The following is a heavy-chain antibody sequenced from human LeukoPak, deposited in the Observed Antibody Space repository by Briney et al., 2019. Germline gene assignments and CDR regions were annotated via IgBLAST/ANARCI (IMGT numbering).Heavy chain of an antibody. CDR2: ISAYNGNT. V-gene: IGHV1-18*01. Sequence: GASVKVSCKASGYTFTSYGISWVRQAPGQGLEWMGWISAYNGNTNYAQKLQGRVTMTTDTSTSTAYMELRSLRSDDTAVYYCARDRGYGGNSGFVAFDIWGQGTMVTVSS. CDR3: ARDRGYGGNSGFVAFDI. D-gene: IGHD4-23*01. CDR1: GYTFTSYG. J-gene: IGHJ3*02.